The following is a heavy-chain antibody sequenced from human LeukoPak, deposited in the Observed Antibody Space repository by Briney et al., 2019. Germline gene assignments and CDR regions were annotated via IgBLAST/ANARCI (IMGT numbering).Heavy chain of an antibody. D-gene: IGHD4-11*01. CDR1: GGSISSYY. V-gene: IGHV4-59*01. CDR2: IYYSGST. CDR3: ARGATKSNYAWVY. J-gene: IGHJ4*02. Sequence: PSETLSLTCTVSGGSISSYYWSWIRQLPGKGLEWIGYIYYSGSTNYNPSLKSRVTISVDTSKNQFSLKLSSVTAADTAVYYCARGATKSNYAWVYWGQGTLVTVSS.